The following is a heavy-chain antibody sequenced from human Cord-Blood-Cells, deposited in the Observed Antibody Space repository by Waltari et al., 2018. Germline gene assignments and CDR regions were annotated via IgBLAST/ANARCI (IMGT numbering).Heavy chain of an antibody. J-gene: IGHJ6*02. CDR2: INHSGST. V-gene: IGHV4-34*01. D-gene: IGHD6-13*01. CDR1: GGSSSGYY. Sequence: QVQLQQWGAGLLTPSETLSLTCAVYGGSSSGYYWRGVGPPPGTGPGWIGEINHSGSTNYNPSLKSRVTISVDTSKNQFSLKLSSVTAADTAVYYCATYTTIAAVEDQAPGAYGMDVWGQGTTVTVSS. CDR3: ATYTTIAAVEDQAPGAYGMDV.